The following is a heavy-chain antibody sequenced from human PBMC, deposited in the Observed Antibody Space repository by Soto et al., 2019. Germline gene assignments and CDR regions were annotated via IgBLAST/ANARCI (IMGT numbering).Heavy chain of an antibody. Sequence: QVQLVQSRAEVKKPGSSVKVSCKASGGTFSSYAISWVRQAPGQGLEWMGGIISIFSTADYAQKFQGRVTITADESTSTAYMELSTLRSEDTAVYYCARPPPHYYYYGMDVWGQGTTVTVSS. CDR2: IISIFSTA. V-gene: IGHV1-69*12. CDR3: ARPPPHYYYYGMDV. J-gene: IGHJ6*02. CDR1: GGTFSSYA.